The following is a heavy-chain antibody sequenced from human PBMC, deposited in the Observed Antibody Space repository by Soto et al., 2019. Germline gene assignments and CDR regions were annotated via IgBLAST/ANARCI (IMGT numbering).Heavy chain of an antibody. CDR3: ARLRQSDSMDYYFDY. CDR1: GGTFSSYA. J-gene: IGHJ4*02. Sequence: SVKVSCKASGGTFSSYAISWVRQAPGQGLEWMGGIIPIFGTANYAQKFQGRVTITADESTSTAYMELSSLRSEDTAVYYCARLRQSDSMDYYFDYWGQGTLVTVSS. D-gene: IGHD3-22*01. V-gene: IGHV1-69*13. CDR2: IIPIFGTA.